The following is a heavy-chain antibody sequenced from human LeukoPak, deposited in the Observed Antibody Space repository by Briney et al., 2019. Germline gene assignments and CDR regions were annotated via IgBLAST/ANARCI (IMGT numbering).Heavy chain of an antibody. V-gene: IGHV1-18*01. Sequence: GASVKVSCKASGYTFSNYAINWVRQAPGRGLEWMGWISAYNGNTNYAQKLQDRVTMTTDTSTSTAYMELRSLRSDNTAVYYCARITLQNYYYDSSAYYPGDYWGQGTLVTVSS. CDR2: ISAYNGNT. CDR3: ARITLQNYYYDSSAYYPGDY. D-gene: IGHD3-22*01. CDR1: GYTFSNYA. J-gene: IGHJ4*02.